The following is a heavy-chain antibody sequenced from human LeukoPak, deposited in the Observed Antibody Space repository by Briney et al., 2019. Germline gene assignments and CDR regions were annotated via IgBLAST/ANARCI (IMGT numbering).Heavy chain of an antibody. CDR2: IIPIFGTA. V-gene: IGHV1-69*06. D-gene: IGHD4-17*01. Sequence: GASVKVSCKASGGTFSSYAISWVRQAPGQGLEWMGGIIPIFGTANYAQKFQGRVTITADKSTSTAYMELSSLRSEDTAVYYCAIHSTQSGPTTAGSPLSDYWGQGTLVTVSS. J-gene: IGHJ4*02. CDR3: AIHSTQSGPTTAGSPLSDY. CDR1: GGTFSSYA.